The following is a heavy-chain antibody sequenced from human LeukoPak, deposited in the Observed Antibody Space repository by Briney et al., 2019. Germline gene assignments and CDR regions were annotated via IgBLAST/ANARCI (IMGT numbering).Heavy chain of an antibody. Sequence: ASVKVSCKVSGYTFTGYYMHWVRQAPGQGLEWMGWINPNSGGTNYAQKFQGRVTMTRDTSISTAYMELSRLRSDDTAVYYCARRVRLEHYYYGMDVWGQGTTVTVSS. V-gene: IGHV1-2*02. CDR3: ARRVRLEHYYYGMDV. CDR1: GYTFTGYY. J-gene: IGHJ6*02. D-gene: IGHD2/OR15-2a*01. CDR2: INPNSGGT.